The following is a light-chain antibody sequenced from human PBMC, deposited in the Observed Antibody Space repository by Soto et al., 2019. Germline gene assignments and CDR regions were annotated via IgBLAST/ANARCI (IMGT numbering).Light chain of an antibody. V-gene: IGKV3-15*01. CDR1: QTVSRH. CDR3: RQYNTWPLIT. CDR2: GAS. Sequence: EFGLTQSPGPLSVSPGERATPSCRASQTVSRHLAWYQQKPGQAPRLLIFGASTRATGIPDRFSGSGSGTDFTLTISSLQSEDFAVYYCRQYNTWPLITFGPGTRLEIK. J-gene: IGKJ5*01.